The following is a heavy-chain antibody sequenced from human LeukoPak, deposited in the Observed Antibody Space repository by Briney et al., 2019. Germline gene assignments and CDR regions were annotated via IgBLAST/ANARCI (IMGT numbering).Heavy chain of an antibody. CDR1: GYTLTELS. D-gene: IGHD2-15*01. CDR2: FDPEDGET. J-gene: IGHJ3*02. CDR3: ATVRRLKYCSGGSCYGRDAFDI. Sequence: ASVKVSCKVSGYTLTELSMHWVRQAPGKGLEWMGGFDPEDGETMYAQKFQGRVTMTEDTSTDTAYMELSSLRSEDTAVYYCATVRRLKYCSGGSCYGRDAFDIWGQGTMVTVSS. V-gene: IGHV1-24*01.